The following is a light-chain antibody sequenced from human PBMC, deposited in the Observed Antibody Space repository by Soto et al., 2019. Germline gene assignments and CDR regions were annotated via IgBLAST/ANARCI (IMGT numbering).Light chain of an antibody. J-gene: IGKJ4*01. Sequence: EIVLTQSPGTLSLSPGERGTLSCRASQSDSGSYLAWYQQKPGQAPRLLIQGASTRATGTPDRFSGRGFGTQYTLAISRLEPGDFAVYFCQQYGSLQLTFGGGTKVEIK. CDR2: GAS. CDR3: QQYGSLQLT. CDR1: QSDSGSY. V-gene: IGKV3-20*01.